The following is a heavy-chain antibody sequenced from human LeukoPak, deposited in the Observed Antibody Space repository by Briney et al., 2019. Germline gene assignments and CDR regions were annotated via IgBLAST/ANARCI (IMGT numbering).Heavy chain of an antibody. D-gene: IGHD6-19*01. CDR3: ARGFLSDKQWLALGLFDY. CDR1: GFTFSSYS. CDR2: ISSSSSYI. J-gene: IGHJ4*02. Sequence: GGSLRLSCAASGFTFSSYSMNWVRQAPGKGLEWVSSISSSSSYIYYADSVKDRFTISRDNAKNSLYLQMNSLRAEDTAVYYCARGFLSDKQWLALGLFDYWGQGTLVTVSS. V-gene: IGHV3-21*01.